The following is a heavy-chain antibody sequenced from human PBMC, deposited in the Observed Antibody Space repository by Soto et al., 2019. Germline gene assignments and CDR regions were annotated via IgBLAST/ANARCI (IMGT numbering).Heavy chain of an antibody. CDR1: GFSFNNYG. J-gene: IGHJ6*03. CDR2: ILFDGSDN. CDR3: VKDMGYCSGGSCYWGAYFYYYMDV. V-gene: IGHV3-30*18. D-gene: IGHD2-15*01. Sequence: GGSLRLSCAASGFSFNNYGMHWVCQAPGKGLEWVAVILFDGSDNWYADSVKGRFTISRDNSKNTLYLHMNSLTAEDTAVYYCVKDMGYCSGGSCYWGAYFYYYMDVWGKGTTVTVSS.